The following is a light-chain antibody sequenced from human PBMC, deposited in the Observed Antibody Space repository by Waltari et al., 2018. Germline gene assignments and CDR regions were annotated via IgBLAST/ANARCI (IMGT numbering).Light chain of an antibody. Sequence: IQMTQSPSSVSASVGDRVTITCRASQDINSWLTWYQQKPGKAPRLLLYTTSSLQTGVPSRFSGSGSGTDFTLTISSLQPEDFAIYFCQQAKSYPLTFGPGTRVDIK. CDR3: QQAKSYPLT. CDR2: TTS. V-gene: IGKV1-12*01. J-gene: IGKJ3*01. CDR1: QDINSW.